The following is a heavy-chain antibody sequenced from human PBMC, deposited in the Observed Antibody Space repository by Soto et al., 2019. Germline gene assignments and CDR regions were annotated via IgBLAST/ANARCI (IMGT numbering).Heavy chain of an antibody. D-gene: IGHD5-12*01. CDR3: VREGRGSFDF. CDR2: IGGRGNSA. J-gene: IGHJ3*01. CDR1: GFIFINYA. Sequence: XGSLKLYCSASGFIFINYAMNWVRQAPGKGLEWVSVIGGRGNSAYYADSVQGRFTISRDNSKNTLSLQMSSLTADDTAIYYCVREGRGSFDFWGRGTMVTVSS. V-gene: IGHV3-23*01.